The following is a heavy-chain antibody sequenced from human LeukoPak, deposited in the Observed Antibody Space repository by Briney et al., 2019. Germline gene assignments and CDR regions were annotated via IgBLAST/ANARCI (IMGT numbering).Heavy chain of an antibody. D-gene: IGHD1-14*01. CDR1: GGSISSSSYY. V-gene: IGHV4-39*01. J-gene: IGHJ2*01. CDR2: IHYSGST. CDR3: VKRKEPNDYWYFDL. Sequence: PSETLSLTCTVSGGSISSSSYYWGWIRQPPGKGLEWIGSIHYSGSTYYNPSLKSRVTISVDTSKNQFSLKLSSVTAADTAVYYCVKRKEPNDYWYFDLWGRGTLVTVS.